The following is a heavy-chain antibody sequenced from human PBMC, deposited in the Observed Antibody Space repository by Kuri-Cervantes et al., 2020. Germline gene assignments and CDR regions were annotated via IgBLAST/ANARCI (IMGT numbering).Heavy chain of an antibody. J-gene: IGHJ4*02. V-gene: IGHV4-30-2*05. CDR3: ARGYSHGPSDFDY. CDR1: SGSPSISDYS. CDR2: IYYRGTI. D-gene: IGHD5-12*01. Sequence: TLSLTCAVSSGSPSISDYSWNWIRQPPGRDLEWVGKIYYRGTIQYNPSLKSRVTISVDTSKNKFTLKLSSVTAADTAVYYCARGYSHGPSDFDYWGQGTMVTVSS.